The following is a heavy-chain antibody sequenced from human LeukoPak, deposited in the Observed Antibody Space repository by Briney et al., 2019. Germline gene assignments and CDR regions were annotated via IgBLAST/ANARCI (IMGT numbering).Heavy chain of an antibody. D-gene: IGHD5-18*01. Sequence: PSETLSLTCAVYGGSFSGYYWSWIRQPPGKGLEWIGEINHSGSTNYNPSLKSRVTISVDTSKNQFSLKLSSVTAADTAIYYCAKVSTEVRGYTRRYYYYMDVWGKGTTVTVSS. CDR2: INHSGST. CDR3: AKVSTEVRGYTRRYYYYMDV. J-gene: IGHJ6*03. V-gene: IGHV4-34*01. CDR1: GGSFSGYY.